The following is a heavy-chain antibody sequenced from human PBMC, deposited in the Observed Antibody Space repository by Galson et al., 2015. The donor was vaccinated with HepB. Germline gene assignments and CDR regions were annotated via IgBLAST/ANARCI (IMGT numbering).Heavy chain of an antibody. D-gene: IGHD3-10*01. V-gene: IGHV3-74*03. CDR2: INSDGTRT. J-gene: IGHJ3*02. CDR3: ASRRLIFRAPKEVFDI. Sequence: SLRLAGAASGFTFSTYWMHWVRQVPGKGLVWVSRINSDGTRTEYADSVKGRFTISRDNAKNTLYPQMNSLRGEDPAVYYFASRRLIFRAPKEVFDIWGQGTMVTVSS. CDR1: GFTFSTYW.